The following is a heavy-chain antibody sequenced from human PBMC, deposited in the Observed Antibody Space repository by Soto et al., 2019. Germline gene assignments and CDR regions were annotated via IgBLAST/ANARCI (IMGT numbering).Heavy chain of an antibody. CDR1: GGSMSSYY. D-gene: IGHD2-2*01. J-gene: IGHJ4*02. CDR3: ARAVLPATAPFDY. CDR2: IYYSGST. V-gene: IGHV4-59*01. Sequence: SETLSLTCTVSGGSMSSYYWSWIRQPPGKGLEWIGYIYYSGSTNYNPSLKSRVTMSVDTPKNQFSLKLSSVTAADTAVYYCARAVLPATAPFDYWGQGTLVTVSS.